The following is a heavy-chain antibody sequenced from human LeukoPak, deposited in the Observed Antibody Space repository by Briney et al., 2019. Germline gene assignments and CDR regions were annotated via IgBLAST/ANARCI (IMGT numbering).Heavy chain of an antibody. V-gene: IGHV5-51*01. CDR2: IYPGNSDI. Sequence: HGESLKISCKGSGYSFINYWIGWVRQMPDKGLEWMGIIYPGNSDIRYSPSFQGQVTISVDKFINTAYLQWTSLKASDTAIYYCTTGRFCSGGSCSSSFDFWGQGTLLTVPS. CDR3: TTGRFCSGGSCSSSFDF. D-gene: IGHD2-15*01. J-gene: IGHJ4*02. CDR1: GYSFINYW.